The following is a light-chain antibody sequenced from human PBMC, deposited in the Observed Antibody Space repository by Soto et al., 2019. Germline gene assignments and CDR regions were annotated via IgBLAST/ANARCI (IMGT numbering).Light chain of an antibody. J-gene: IGKJ5*01. Sequence: EIVLTQSPATLSLSPVERAALSFSSSQSVSTYLAWYQQKPGQAPRLFIYDASNRATGIPARFSGSGSGTDFTLTISSLEPEDFAVYYCQQRSRWPITFGQGTRLEIK. CDR3: QQRSRWPIT. V-gene: IGKV3-11*01. CDR1: QSVSTY. CDR2: DAS.